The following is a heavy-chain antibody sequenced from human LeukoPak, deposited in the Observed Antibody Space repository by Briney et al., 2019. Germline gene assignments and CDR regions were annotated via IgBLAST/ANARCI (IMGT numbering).Heavy chain of an antibody. Sequence: SVKVSCKASGGAFSDYTFNWVRQAPGQGLEWMGKIIPILGIANFAQKFQGRVTITADKSTSTAFMELSSLTSEDTAVYYCARADKYSYGYCDYWGQGTLVTVSS. CDR2: IIPILGIA. CDR3: ARADKYSYGYCDY. J-gene: IGHJ4*02. CDR1: GGAFSDYT. V-gene: IGHV1-69*02. D-gene: IGHD5-18*01.